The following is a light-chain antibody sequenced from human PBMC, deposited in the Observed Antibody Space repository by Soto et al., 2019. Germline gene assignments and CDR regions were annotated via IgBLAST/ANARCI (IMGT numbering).Light chain of an antibody. CDR2: GAS. CDR3: QQYDKWPPGT. CDR1: QSINRN. J-gene: IGKJ1*01. Sequence: ETVMTQSPATLSVSPGERATLSCRARQSINRNLAWYQQRPGQAPRLLIHGASTRTANIPARFSGSGSGTEFTLTISSLQSEDFAVYFCQQYDKWPPGTFGQGTKVEI. V-gene: IGKV3-15*01.